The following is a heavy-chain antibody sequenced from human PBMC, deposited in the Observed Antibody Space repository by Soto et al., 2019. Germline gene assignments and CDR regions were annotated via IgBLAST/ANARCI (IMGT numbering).Heavy chain of an antibody. CDR1: GFTFSSYA. D-gene: IGHD3-10*01. CDR3: AKDSGLRSWFDP. V-gene: IGHV3-23*01. CDR2: FIVSGDST. J-gene: IGHJ5*02. Sequence: GSLRLSCAGPGFTFSSYAMSWVRQAPGKGLEWVSGFIVSGDSTSYADSVKGRFTISRDNSKNTLYLQMNSLRAEDTAIYYCAKDSGLRSWFDPWGQGTLVTVSS.